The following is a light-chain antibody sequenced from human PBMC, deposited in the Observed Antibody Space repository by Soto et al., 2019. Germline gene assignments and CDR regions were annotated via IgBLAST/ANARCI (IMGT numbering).Light chain of an antibody. CDR3: QQSSKSELT. J-gene: IGKJ4*01. Sequence: EIVLTQSPATLSLSPGERATLSCRASQSVSSYLAWYQQKPGQAPRLLIYDASNRATGIPARFSGSGSGTDFTLTISSLEPEDFAVYYWQQSSKSELTFGGGTKVEIK. V-gene: IGKV3-11*01. CDR1: QSVSSY. CDR2: DAS.